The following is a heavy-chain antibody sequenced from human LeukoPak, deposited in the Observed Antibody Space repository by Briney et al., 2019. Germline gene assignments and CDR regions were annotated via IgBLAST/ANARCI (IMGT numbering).Heavy chain of an antibody. V-gene: IGHV1-69*13. J-gene: IGHJ5*02. Sequence: ASVKVSCKTSGGTFSIYAISWVRQAPGQGLEWMGGIIPIFGTANYSQKFQGRGTITADESTSTAYMELSSLRSEDTAVYYCARAEGMATIWDWFDPWCQGTLVTVSS. CDR2: IIPIFGTA. D-gene: IGHD5-24*01. CDR3: ARAEGMATIWDWFDP. CDR1: GGTFSIYA.